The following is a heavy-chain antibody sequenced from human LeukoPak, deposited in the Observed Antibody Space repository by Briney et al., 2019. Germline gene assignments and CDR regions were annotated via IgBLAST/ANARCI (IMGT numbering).Heavy chain of an antibody. D-gene: IGHD3-3*01. Sequence: SVKVSCKVSGYTLTELSMHWVRQAPGKGLEWMGGIIPIFGTANYAQKFQGRVTITADESTSTAYMELSSLRSEDTAVYYCASQVRRIFGVVNPKNPFDPWGQGTLVTVSS. CDR1: GYTLTELS. CDR3: ASQVRRIFGVVNPKNPFDP. CDR2: IIPIFGTA. J-gene: IGHJ5*02. V-gene: IGHV1-69*13.